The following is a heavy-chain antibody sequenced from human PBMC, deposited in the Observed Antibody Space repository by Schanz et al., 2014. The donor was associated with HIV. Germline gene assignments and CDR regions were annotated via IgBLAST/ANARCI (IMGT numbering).Heavy chain of an antibody. Sequence: QVQLVESGGGVVQPGRSLRLSCAASGFTFRTYGMHWVRQAPGKGLEWVAVISYDGSNKYYADSVKGRFTISRDSAKNSLYLQMNSLRVDDTAVYYCARDRQPSSYRGLDVWGQGTTVTVSS. CDR1: GFTFRTYG. D-gene: IGHD6-6*01. V-gene: IGHV3-33*05. CDR3: ARDRQPSSYRGLDV. CDR2: ISYDGSNK. J-gene: IGHJ6*02.